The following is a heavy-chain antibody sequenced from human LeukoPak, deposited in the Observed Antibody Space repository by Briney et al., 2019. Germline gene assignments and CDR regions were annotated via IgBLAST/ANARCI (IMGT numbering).Heavy chain of an antibody. Sequence: PGGSLRLSCTVSGFILGDYAISWVRQAPGKGLEWVGFIRSKTHGGTTEYAASVKGRLSISRDDSKNMAYLQMNSLKTEDTAVYYCNRDGIPETNWNGYYVDFWGQGTLVTVAS. V-gene: IGHV3-49*04. J-gene: IGHJ4*02. D-gene: IGHD3-3*01. CDR1: GFILGDYA. CDR2: IRSKTHGGTT. CDR3: NRDGIPETNWNGYYVDF.